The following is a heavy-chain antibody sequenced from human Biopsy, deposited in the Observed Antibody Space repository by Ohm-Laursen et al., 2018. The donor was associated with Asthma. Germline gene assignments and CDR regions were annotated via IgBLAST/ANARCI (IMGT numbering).Heavy chain of an antibody. CDR1: GGSISSFY. CDR3: VRAVRNEQWLAPFDY. CDR2: VYWTGST. J-gene: IGHJ4*02. D-gene: IGHD6-19*01. Sequence: GTLSLTCRVYGGSISSFYWSWIRQSPEKGLEWMGYVYWTGSTNYNPSLKSRITMSVDTSKNRMFLELTSVAAADTAIYYCVRAVRNEQWLAPFDYWGQGKPVTVSS. V-gene: IGHV4-59*01.